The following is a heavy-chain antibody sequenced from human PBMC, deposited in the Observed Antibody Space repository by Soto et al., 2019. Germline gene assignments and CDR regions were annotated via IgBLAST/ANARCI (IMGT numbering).Heavy chain of an antibody. Sequence: WGSRRLSCEVYGFMFSSHWMAWVRQAPGRGLEWVANINHHVGETYYGDSVKGRFTISRDNTKNSFYLQMNSLRAEDTAVYYCARHRPSAAISFPWGQGTQVTVSS. V-gene: IGHV3-7*01. CDR2: INHHVGET. CDR1: GFMFSSHW. J-gene: IGHJ5*02. D-gene: IGHD2-21*01. CDR3: ARHRPSAAISFP.